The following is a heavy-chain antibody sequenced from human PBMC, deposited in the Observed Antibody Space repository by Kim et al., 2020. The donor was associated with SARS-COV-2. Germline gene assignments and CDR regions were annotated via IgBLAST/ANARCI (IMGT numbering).Heavy chain of an antibody. J-gene: IGHJ5*02. D-gene: IGHD3-3*01. CDR3: ARAMGITIFGVVIVNWFDP. CDR2: IYYSGRT. CDR1: GGSISSGGYY. Sequence: SETLSLTCTVSGGSISSGGYYWSWIRQHPGKGLEWIGYIYYSGRTYYNPSLKSRVTISVDTSKNQFSLKLSFVTAADTAVYYCARAMGITIFGVVIVNWFDPCGQGTPVTVSS. V-gene: IGHV4-31*03.